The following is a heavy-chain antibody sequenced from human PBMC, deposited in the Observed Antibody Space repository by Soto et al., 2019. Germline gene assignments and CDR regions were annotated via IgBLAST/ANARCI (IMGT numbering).Heavy chain of an antibody. CDR1: GFTFTSSA. V-gene: IGHV1-58*02. Sequence: QMQLVQSGPEVKKPGTSVKVSCKASGFTFTSSAMQWVRQARGQRLEWIGRNVVGSGNTNYAQKLQETVTLTRDRSTSTGYMGLRSLRSEYTAVYYCAAEALGCRYYYGMDVWGQGTTVSVSS. J-gene: IGHJ6*02. CDR2: NVVGSGNT. D-gene: IGHD2-8*01. CDR3: AAEALGCRYYYGMDV.